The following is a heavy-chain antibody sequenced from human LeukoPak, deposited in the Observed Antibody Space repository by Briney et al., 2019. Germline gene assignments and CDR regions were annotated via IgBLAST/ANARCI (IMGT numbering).Heavy chain of an antibody. V-gene: IGHV3-30*02. D-gene: IGHD3-22*01. CDR3: VKRCDTTWAYFDI. CDR1: GFTLWRYA. Sequence: GGSLRLSCVASGFTLWRYAIHWVRQAPRKGREWVAFIQFEEDNKYYGDSVKGRFTISRDNSQNTLYMQMNSVTVEDTAVYYCVKRCDTTWAYFDIWGQGTLVTVSS. J-gene: IGHJ4*02. CDR2: IQFEEDNK.